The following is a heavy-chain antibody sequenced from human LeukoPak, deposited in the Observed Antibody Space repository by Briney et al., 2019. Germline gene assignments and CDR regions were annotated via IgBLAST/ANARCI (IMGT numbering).Heavy chain of an antibody. Sequence: SETLSLTCTVFGGSISGSYWTWIRQSPGKGLEWIGLIYNSGTTNYNPSLKSRVSISLDTSKNQFSLKLTSVTAADTAVYYCASNFSPWAPGTLSTVSS. CDR2: IYNSGTT. D-gene: IGHD3-3*01. CDR3: ASNFSP. CDR1: GGSISGSY. J-gene: IGHJ1*01. V-gene: IGHV4-59*01.